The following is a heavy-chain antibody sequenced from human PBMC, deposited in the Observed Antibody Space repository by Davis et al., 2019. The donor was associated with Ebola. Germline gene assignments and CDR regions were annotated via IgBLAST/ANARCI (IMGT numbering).Heavy chain of an antibody. D-gene: IGHD6-13*01. CDR2: ISYSGTT. CDR1: GFTFSNSW. J-gene: IGHJ5*01. V-gene: IGHV4-59*01. Sequence: ESLKISCVASGFTFSNSWMSWIRQPPGKGLEWIGYISYSGTTNYNPSLKSQITISVDTSKNQFSLELSSVTAADTAVYSCARERRFSSWFDYWGQGTLVTVSS. CDR3: ARERRFSSWFDY.